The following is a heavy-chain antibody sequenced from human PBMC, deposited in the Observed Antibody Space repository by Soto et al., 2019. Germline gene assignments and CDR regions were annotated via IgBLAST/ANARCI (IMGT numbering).Heavy chain of an antibody. J-gene: IGHJ4*02. Sequence: LRLSCAASGFTFSSYWMTWVRQAPGKGLEWVANIKQSGSETYYVDSVKGRFTISRDDAKNSLYLQMNTLRAEDTAVYYCARGYSIDYWGQGTLVTVSS. V-gene: IGHV3-7*03. CDR2: IKQSGSET. CDR1: GFTFSSYW. CDR3: ARGYSIDY. D-gene: IGHD5-18*01.